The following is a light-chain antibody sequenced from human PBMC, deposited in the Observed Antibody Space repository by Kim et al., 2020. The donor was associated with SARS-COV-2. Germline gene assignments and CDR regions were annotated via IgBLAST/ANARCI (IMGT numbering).Light chain of an antibody. V-gene: IGLV2-23*02. CDR2: EVS. CDR3: CSYAGSSTSV. Sequence: QSALTQPASVSGSPGQSITISCTGTSSDVGSHNLVSWYQQHPGKAPKLMIYEVSKRPSGVSNRFSGSKSGNTASLTISGLQAEDEADYYCCSYAGSSTSVVGGGTQLTVL. J-gene: IGLJ3*02. CDR1: SSDVGSHNL.